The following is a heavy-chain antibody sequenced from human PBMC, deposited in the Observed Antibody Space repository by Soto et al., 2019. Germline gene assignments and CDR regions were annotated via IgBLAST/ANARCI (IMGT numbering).Heavy chain of an antibody. CDR1: GFTFSLSA. D-gene: IGHD3-9*01. J-gene: IGHJ1*01. CDR3: AKGPEYDILTGCDH. CDR2: ISGGGGST. Sequence: EVQLLESGGGFVQPGESLRLSCAASGFTFSLSAMSWVRQAPGRGLEWVSSISGGGGSTEYAESVKGRFTISRDNSKDTVHLQMNSLRAEDTAIYYCAKGPEYDILTGCDHWCQVALGSVSS. V-gene: IGHV3-23*01.